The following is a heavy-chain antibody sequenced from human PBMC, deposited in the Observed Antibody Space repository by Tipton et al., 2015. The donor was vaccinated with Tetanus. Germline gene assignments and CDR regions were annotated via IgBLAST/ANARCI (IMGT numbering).Heavy chain of an antibody. V-gene: IGHV3-7*04. Sequence: SLRLSCAASGFSFSTFWMSWVRQAPGGGLEWVAYIKHDGTEKYYVDSVRGRFTISRDNTNNSLFLQMSGLRAEDTAVYFCARGLEAPYCRSAACDPNWFDPWGQGTLVTVSS. D-gene: IGHD2-15*01. CDR2: IKHDGTEK. CDR3: ARGLEAPYCRSAACDPNWFDP. CDR1: GFSFSTFW. J-gene: IGHJ5*02.